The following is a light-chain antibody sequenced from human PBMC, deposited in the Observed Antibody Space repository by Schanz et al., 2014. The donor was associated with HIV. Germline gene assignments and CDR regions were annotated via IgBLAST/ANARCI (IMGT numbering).Light chain of an antibody. V-gene: IGKV3-20*01. CDR2: GAS. Sequence: EIVMTQSPATLSVSPGDTVTLSCRASQSVSSSYLAWYQQKPGQAPRLLIYGASSRATGIPDRFSGSGSGTDFTLTISRLEPEDFAVYYCQQYGSSPWTFGQGTNVEIK. CDR3: QQYGSSPWT. CDR1: QSVSSSY. J-gene: IGKJ1*01.